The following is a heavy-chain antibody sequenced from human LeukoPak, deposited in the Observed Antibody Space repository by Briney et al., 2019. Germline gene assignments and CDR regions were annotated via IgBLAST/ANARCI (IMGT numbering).Heavy chain of an antibody. CDR1: GGTFSSYA. J-gene: IGHJ5*02. D-gene: IGHD6-13*01. Sequence: ASVKVSCKASGGTFSSYAISWVRQAPGQGLEWMGGIIPIFGTANYAQKFQGRVTITADKSTSTAYMELSSLRSEDTAVYYCAATNRLWAAAHNWFDPWGQGTLVTVSS. CDR2: IIPIFGTA. CDR3: AATNRLWAAAHNWFDP. V-gene: IGHV1-69*06.